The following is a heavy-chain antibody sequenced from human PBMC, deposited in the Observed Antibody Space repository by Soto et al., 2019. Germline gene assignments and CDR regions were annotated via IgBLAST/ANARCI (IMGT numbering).Heavy chain of an antibody. Sequence: EVQLVESAGGLVKPGGSLRLSCVASGFSFNEAWMNWGRQAPGQGLEWVGRIKTSAGGGATNYAAPVQGRFTISRDDSNNTLYLHMTSLRTEDTAIYYCTTGSVEGIWGQGTTVIVSS. V-gene: IGHV3-15*07. J-gene: IGHJ6*02. CDR1: GFSFNEAW. D-gene: IGHD2-15*01. CDR2: IKTSAGGGAT. CDR3: TTGSVEGI.